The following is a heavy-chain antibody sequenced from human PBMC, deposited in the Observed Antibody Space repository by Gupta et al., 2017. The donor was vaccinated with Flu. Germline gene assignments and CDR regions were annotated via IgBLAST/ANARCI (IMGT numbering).Heavy chain of an antibody. V-gene: IGHV3-74*01. CDR1: GFTFSNYW. CDR2: VDNDGSGT. D-gene: IGHD2-21*02. CDR3: ATVFEY. Sequence: EVQLVQSGGGLVQPGGSLRLSCAASGFTFSNYWMHWVRQVPGKGLVWVSRVDNDGSGTSYADSVKGRFTISRDNAKNNRYLQMNSLRAEDTAVDYCATVFEYWGQGTLVTVSS. J-gene: IGHJ4*02.